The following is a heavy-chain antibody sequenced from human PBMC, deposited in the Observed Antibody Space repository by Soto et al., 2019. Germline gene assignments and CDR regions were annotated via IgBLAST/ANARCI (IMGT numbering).Heavy chain of an antibody. Sequence: ETLSLTGSVSGYSISSAHYWGWIRQPPGKGLEWIASINHSGSRNYNPSLKSRVTMSVDTSKNQFSLKLRSVTAADTAVYFCARQGDYYDYLANNWFDPWGQGTLVTVSS. D-gene: IGHD3-16*01. CDR2: INHSGSR. V-gene: IGHV4-38-2*01. CDR3: ARQGDYYDYLANNWFDP. J-gene: IGHJ5*02. CDR1: GYSISSAHY.